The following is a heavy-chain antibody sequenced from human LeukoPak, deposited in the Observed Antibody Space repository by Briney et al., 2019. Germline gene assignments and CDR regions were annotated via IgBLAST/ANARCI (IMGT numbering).Heavy chain of an antibody. D-gene: IGHD3-3*01. Sequence: PGGSLRLSCAASGFTVSSDYMSWVRQAPGKGLEWVSVIYSGGSTYYADSVKGRFTISRDNSKNTLYLQMNSLRAEDTAVYYCACANEGMVINYWGQGTLVTVSS. CDR1: GFTVSSDY. V-gene: IGHV3-66*01. CDR3: ACANEGMVINY. J-gene: IGHJ4*02. CDR2: IYSGGST.